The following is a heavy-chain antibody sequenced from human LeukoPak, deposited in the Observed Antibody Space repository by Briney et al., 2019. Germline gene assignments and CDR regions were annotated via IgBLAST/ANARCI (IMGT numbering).Heavy chain of an antibody. V-gene: IGHV4-30-2*01. D-gene: IGHD5-12*01. J-gene: IGHJ5*02. CDR2: IYHSGST. CDR3: ARRTVTTFTWFDP. CDR1: GGSISSGGYS. Sequence: SETLSLTCAVSGGSISSGGYSWRWIRQPPGRGLEWNGYIYHSGSTYYNPSLKSRVTISVDRSKNQFSLKLSSVTAADTAVYYCARRTVTTFTWFDPWGQGTLVTVSS.